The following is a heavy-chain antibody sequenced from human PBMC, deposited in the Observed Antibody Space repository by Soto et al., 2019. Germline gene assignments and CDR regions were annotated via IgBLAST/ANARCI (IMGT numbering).Heavy chain of an antibody. CDR2: IVVGSGNT. D-gene: IGHD3-3*01. Sequence: SVKVSCKASGFTFTSSAVQWVRQARGQRLEWIGWIVVGSGNTNYAQKFQGRVTITRDMSTSTAYMELSSLRSEDTAVYYCAADGGSFYDFWSGYYGGYYYGMDVWGQGTTVTVSS. V-gene: IGHV1-58*01. CDR3: AADGGSFYDFWSGYYGGYYYGMDV. CDR1: GFTFTSSA. J-gene: IGHJ6*02.